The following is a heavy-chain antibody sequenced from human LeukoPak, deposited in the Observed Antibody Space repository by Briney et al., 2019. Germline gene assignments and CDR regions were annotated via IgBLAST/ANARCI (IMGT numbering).Heavy chain of an antibody. J-gene: IGHJ4*02. V-gene: IGHV1-2*02. CDR1: GYTFTGYY. Sequence: ASVKVSCKASGYTFTGYYLHWVRQAPGQGLEWMGWINPNSGGTNYAQKFQGRVTLTRDTSINTAYMELSSLISDDTAVYYCARDNNWGPDYWGQGTLVTVS. CDR3: ARDNNWGPDY. D-gene: IGHD7-27*01. CDR2: INPNSGGT.